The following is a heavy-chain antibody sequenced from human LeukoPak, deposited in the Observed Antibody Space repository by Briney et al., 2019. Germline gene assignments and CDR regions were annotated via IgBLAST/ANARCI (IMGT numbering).Heavy chain of an antibody. CDR1: GGSFSGYH. CDR3: ARDPPTVTSLPYNFDF. D-gene: IGHD4-17*01. J-gene: IGHJ4*02. Sequence: SETLSLTCAVYGGSFSGYHWSWLRQPPSKGLEWIGDINDRGRTNYNPSLESRVTLSVETSKKEFSLKLSAATAADTAVYYCARDPPTVTSLPYNFDFWGQGTLVSVSS. CDR2: INDRGRT. V-gene: IGHV4-34*01.